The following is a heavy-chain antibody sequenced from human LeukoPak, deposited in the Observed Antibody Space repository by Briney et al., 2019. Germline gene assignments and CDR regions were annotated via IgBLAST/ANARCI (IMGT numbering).Heavy chain of an antibody. Sequence: SQTLSLTCAISGDSVSSNSAAWNWIRQSPSRGPEWLGRTYYRSKWYNDYAVSVKSRITINPDTSKNQFSLQLNSVTPEDTAVYYCARVHYGDYYYYYGMDVWGQGTTVTVSS. J-gene: IGHJ6*02. V-gene: IGHV6-1*01. CDR3: ARVHYGDYYYYYGMDV. D-gene: IGHD4-17*01. CDR1: GDSVSSNSAA. CDR2: TYYRSKWYN.